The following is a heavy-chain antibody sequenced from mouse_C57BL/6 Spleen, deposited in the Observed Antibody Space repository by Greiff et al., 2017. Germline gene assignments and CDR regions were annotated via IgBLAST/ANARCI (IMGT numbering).Heavy chain of an antibody. CDR1: GYTFTSYW. D-gene: IGHD1-1*01. CDR2: IDPNSGGT. J-gene: IGHJ2*01. CDR3: ASYYYGSSYPYYFDY. Sequence: QVQLQQPGAELVKPGASVKLSCKASGYTFTSYWMHWVKQRPGRGLEWIGRIDPNSGGTKYNEKFKSKATLTVDKPSSTAYMQRSSLTSEDSAVYYCASYYYGSSYPYYFDYWGQGTTLTVSS. V-gene: IGHV1-72*01.